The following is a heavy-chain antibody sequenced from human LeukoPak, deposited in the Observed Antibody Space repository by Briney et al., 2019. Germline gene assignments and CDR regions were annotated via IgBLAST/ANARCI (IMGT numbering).Heavy chain of an antibody. D-gene: IGHD6-19*01. CDR2: ICYSGSA. CDR1: GGSISSSRYY. J-gene: IGHJ4*02. V-gene: IGHV4-39*07. Sequence: SETLSLTCTVSGGSISSSRYYWGGLRQRPGKGLEWNRSICYSGSAYYNPSPRSRVTISVDTSKNQLFLKLSSVTAAGTAVDYCVRGWYSSGWFPGELPDYWGQGTLVTVSS. CDR3: VRGWYSSGWFPGELPDY.